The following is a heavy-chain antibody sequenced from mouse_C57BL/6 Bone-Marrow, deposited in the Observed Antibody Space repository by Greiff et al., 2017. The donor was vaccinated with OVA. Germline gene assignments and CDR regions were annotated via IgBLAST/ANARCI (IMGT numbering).Heavy chain of an antibody. D-gene: IGHD2-5*01. CDR2: INPNNGGT. V-gene: IGHV1-18*01. J-gene: IGHJ3*01. CDR1: GYTFTDYN. CDR3: ARYYSNYGFAY. Sequence: EVQLQQSGPELVKPGASVKIPCKASGYTFTDYNMDWVKQSHGKSLEWIGAINPNNGGTIYNQKFKGKATLTVDKSSSTAYMDLRSLTSEDTAVYYCARYYSNYGFAYWGQGTLVTVSA.